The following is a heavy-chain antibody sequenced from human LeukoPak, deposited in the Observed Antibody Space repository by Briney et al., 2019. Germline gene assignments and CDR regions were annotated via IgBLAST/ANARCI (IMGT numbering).Heavy chain of an antibody. CDR2: INHSGST. CDR3: AREKTMVRGVIQHDAFDI. Sequence: PSETLSLTCAVYGGSFSDYYWSWICQPPGTGLEWIGEINHSGSTNYNPSLKSRVTISLDTSKNQFSLKLSSVTAADTAVYYCAREKTMVRGVIQHDAFDIWGQGTMVTVSS. CDR1: GGSFSDYY. J-gene: IGHJ3*02. D-gene: IGHD3-10*01. V-gene: IGHV4-34*01.